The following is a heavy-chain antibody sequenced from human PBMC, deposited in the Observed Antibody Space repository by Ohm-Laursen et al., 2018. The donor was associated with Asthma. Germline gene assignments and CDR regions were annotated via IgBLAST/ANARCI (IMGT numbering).Heavy chain of an antibody. D-gene: IGHD6-19*01. V-gene: IGHV1-8*01. J-gene: IGHJ4*02. Sequence: ASVKVSCKASGYTFTSYDINWVRQATGQGLEWMGWMNPNSGNTGYAQKFQGRVTITRDTSASTAYMELSSLRSEDTAVYYCARVEAVAPTYYFDYWGQGTLVTVSS. CDR1: GYTFTSYD. CDR2: MNPNSGNT. CDR3: ARVEAVAPTYYFDY.